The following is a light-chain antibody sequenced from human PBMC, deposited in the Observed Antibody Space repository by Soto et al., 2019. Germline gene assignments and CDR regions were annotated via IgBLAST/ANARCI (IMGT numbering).Light chain of an antibody. CDR3: KQYNNWPRT. J-gene: IGKJ1*01. V-gene: IGKV3-15*01. Sequence: EIVMTQSPATLSVSPGERATLSCRASQSVSSNLAWYQQKPGQAPRLLIYGASTRATGIPARFSGSGSGTEFTLTISSLQSGDFAVYYCKQYNNWPRTFGQGTKVDIK. CDR2: GAS. CDR1: QSVSSN.